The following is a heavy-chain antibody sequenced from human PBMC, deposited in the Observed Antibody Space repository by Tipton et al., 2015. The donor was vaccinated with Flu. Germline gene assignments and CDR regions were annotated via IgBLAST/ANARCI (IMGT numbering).Heavy chain of an antibody. V-gene: IGHV4-59*12. CDR2: ISYTGST. CDR1: GGSITDDY. J-gene: IGHJ4*02. CDR3: ARGGYNLVY. D-gene: IGHD5-24*01. Sequence: GLVKPSETLSLNCTVSGGSITDDYWSWVRQPPGKGLEWIGDISYTGSTTYNPSLKSRVTMSVDTSKNQFSLKLNSVAAADTAVYYCARGGYNLVYWGQGTLVTVSS.